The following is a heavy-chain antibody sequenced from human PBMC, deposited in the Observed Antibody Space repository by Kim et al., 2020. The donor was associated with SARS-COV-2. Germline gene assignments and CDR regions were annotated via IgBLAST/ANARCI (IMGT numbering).Heavy chain of an antibody. V-gene: IGHV3-15*01. J-gene: IGHJ4*02. CDR2: IKSKTDGGTT. Sequence: GGSLRLSCAASGFTFSNAWMSWVRQAPGKGLEWVGRIKSKTDGGTTDYAAPVKGRFTISRDDSKNTLYLQMNNLKTEDTAVYYCTTDGYCSGGSCYHYFDYWGQGTLVTVSS. CDR1: GFTFSNAW. CDR3: TTDGYCSGGSCYHYFDY. D-gene: IGHD2-15*01.